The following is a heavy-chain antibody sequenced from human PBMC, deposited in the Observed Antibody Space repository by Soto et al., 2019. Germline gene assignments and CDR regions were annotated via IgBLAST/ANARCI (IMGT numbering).Heavy chain of an antibody. CDR3: ARVFRNWFDP. CDR1: GGSISSSSYY. J-gene: IGHJ5*02. V-gene: IGHV4-39*01. Sequence: NPSETLSLTCTVSGGSISSSSYYWGWIRQPPGKGLEWIGSIYYSGSTYYNPSLKSRVTISVDTSKNQFSLKLSSVTAADTAVYYCARVFRNWFDPWGQGTLVTVSS. D-gene: IGHD3-10*01. CDR2: IYYSGST.